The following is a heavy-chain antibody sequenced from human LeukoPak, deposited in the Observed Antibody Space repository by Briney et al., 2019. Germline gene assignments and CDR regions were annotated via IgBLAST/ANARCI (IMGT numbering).Heavy chain of an antibody. D-gene: IGHD6-19*01. CDR2: ISSSSSYI. Sequence: GGSLRLSCAASGFTFSSYSMNWVRQAPGKGLEWVSSISSSSSYIYYADSVKGRFTISRDNAKNSLYLQMNSLRAEDTAVYYCAKSAGMLEQWLVPLYFDYWGQGTLVTVSS. J-gene: IGHJ4*02. CDR3: AKSAGMLEQWLVPLYFDY. V-gene: IGHV3-21*04. CDR1: GFTFSSYS.